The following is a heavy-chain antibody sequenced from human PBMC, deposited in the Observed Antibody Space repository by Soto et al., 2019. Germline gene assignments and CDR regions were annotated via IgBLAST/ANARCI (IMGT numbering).Heavy chain of an antibody. V-gene: IGHV1-18*01. J-gene: IGHJ5*02. CDR3: ARGPTRSYNYFDP. Sequence: QAQLVQSGPEVKKPGASVKVSCKASGYLFTNYGITWVRRAPGQGLEWMGWISANSGITYNAERLQGRVTMTPDTSTSTAYLELRNLGSDDTAIYYCARGPTRSYNYFDPWGQGTLVTVSS. CDR2: ISANSGIT. CDR1: GYLFTNYG.